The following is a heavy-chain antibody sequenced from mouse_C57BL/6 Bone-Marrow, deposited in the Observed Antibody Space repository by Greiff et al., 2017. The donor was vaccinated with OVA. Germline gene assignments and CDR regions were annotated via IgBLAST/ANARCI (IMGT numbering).Heavy chain of an antibody. J-gene: IGHJ3*01. V-gene: IGHV5-9*01. CDR1: GFTFSSYT. Sequence: EVKLEESGGGLVKPGGSLKLSCAASGFTFSSYTMSWVRQTPEKRLEWVATISGGGGNNYYPDRVKGRFTISRDNAKNTLYQQRSSLRYEDTALYYCARSFAYWGQGTLVTVAA. CDR2: ISGGGGNN. CDR3: ARSFAY.